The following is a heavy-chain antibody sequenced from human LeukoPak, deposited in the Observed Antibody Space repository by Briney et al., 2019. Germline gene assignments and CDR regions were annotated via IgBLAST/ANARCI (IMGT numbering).Heavy chain of an antibody. V-gene: IGHV1-8*01. CDR2: MNPNSGNT. J-gene: IGHJ4*02. CDR3: ARGRPDSYGGRFFDY. D-gene: IGHD4-23*01. Sequence: GASVKVSCKASGYTFTSYDINWVRQATGQGLEWMGWMNPNSGNTGYAQKFQGGVTMTRNTSISTAYMELSSLRSEDTAVYYCARGRPDSYGGRFFDYWGQGTLVTVSS. CDR1: GYTFTSYD.